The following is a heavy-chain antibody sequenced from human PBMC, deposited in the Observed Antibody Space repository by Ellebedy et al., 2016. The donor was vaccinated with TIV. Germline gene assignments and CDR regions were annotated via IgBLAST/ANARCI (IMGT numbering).Heavy chain of an antibody. D-gene: IGHD6-19*01. CDR2: IIPIFGTP. Sequence: ASVKVSCKASGYTFTRSYVHWVRQAPGQGLEWMGGIIPIFGTPNYAQKFQGRVTITADVFAKTAYMELSSLRPEDTAVYYCARHSTSGWYWSGFDVWGQGTMVTVSS. J-gene: IGHJ3*01. CDR3: ARHSTSGWYWSGFDV. V-gene: IGHV1-69*13. CDR1: GYTFTRSY.